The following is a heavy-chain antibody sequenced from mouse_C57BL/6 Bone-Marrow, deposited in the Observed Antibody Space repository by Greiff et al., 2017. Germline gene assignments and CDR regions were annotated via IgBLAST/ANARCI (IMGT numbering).Heavy chain of an antibody. V-gene: IGHV3-6*01. CDR1: GYSITSGYY. Sequence: EESGPGLVKPSQSLSLTCSVTGYSITSGYYWNWIRQFPGNKLEWMGYISYDGSNNYNPSLKNRISLTRDTSKNQFFLKLNTVTTEDTAAYYCARGHYYGTWFAYWGQGTLVTVSA. J-gene: IGHJ3*01. D-gene: IGHD1-1*01. CDR2: ISYDGSN. CDR3: ARGHYYGTWFAY.